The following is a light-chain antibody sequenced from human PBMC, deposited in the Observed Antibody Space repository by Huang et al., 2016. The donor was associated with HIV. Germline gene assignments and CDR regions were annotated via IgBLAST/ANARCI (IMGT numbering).Light chain of an antibody. J-gene: IGKJ5*01. CDR1: QSVSRN. Sequence: EIVFTQSPATLSLSPGERATLSCRASQSVSRNLGWYQQQFGQAPRLFIYDASTRSPGIPARFSGSGSGTNFTLTISSLGPEDCAVYYCQQRDTFGPGTRLEMK. V-gene: IGKV3-11*01. CDR2: DAS. CDR3: QQRDT.